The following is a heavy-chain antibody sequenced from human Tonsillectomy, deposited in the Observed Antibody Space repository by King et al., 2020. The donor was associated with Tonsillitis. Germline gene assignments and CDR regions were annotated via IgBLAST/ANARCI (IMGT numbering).Heavy chain of an antibody. V-gene: IGHV1-69*09. Sequence: QRQLVQSGAEVKNPGSSVKVSCKASGGTFSSYAISWVRQAPGQGLEWMGRIIPILGIANYAQKFQGRVTITADKSTSTAYMELSSLRSEDTAVYYCARETRDYYDSSGYPDYYYYMDVWGKGTTVTVSS. CDR3: ARETRDYYDSSGYPDYYYYMDV. D-gene: IGHD3-22*01. CDR2: IIPILGIA. J-gene: IGHJ6*03. CDR1: GGTFSSYA.